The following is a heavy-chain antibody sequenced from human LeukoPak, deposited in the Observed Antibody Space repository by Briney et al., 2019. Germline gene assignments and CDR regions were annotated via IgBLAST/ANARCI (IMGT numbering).Heavy chain of an antibody. CDR1: GGSINNYY. Sequence: SETLSLTCTVSGGSINNYYWSWIRQPPGKGLEWTGYIYYSGSTSYNPSLKSRVTISLDTSKKQFSLELTSVTAADTAVYYCARWGGISPIDYWGQGILVTVSS. V-gene: IGHV4-59*01. CDR2: IYYSGST. J-gene: IGHJ4*02. CDR3: ARWGGISPIDY. D-gene: IGHD1-26*01.